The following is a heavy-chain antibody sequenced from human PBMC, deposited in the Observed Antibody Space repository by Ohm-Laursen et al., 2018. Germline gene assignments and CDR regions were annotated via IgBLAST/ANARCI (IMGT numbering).Heavy chain of an antibody. D-gene: IGHD4-17*01. Sequence: GSLRLSCAASGFTFSSYSMNWVRQAPGKGLEWVSYISSSSSTIYYADSVEGRFTISRDNAKNSLYLQMNSLRAEDTAVYYCAKSIGRDYGDLVRARGSWDAFDIWGQGTMVTVSS. CDR1: GFTFSSYS. CDR2: ISSSSSTI. CDR3: AKSIGRDYGDLVRARGSWDAFDI. V-gene: IGHV3-48*01. J-gene: IGHJ3*02.